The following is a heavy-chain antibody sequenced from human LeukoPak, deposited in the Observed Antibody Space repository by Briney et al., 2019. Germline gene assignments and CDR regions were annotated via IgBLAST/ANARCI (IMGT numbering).Heavy chain of an antibody. Sequence: GGSLRLSCAASGFTFSSYEMNWVRQAPGKGLEWVSYISSSGGTIYYANSVQGRFTISRDNAQNSLYLQMSSLRAEDTAVYYCARNVYNFDYWGQGTLVTVSS. CDR1: GFTFSSYE. CDR3: ARNVYNFDY. J-gene: IGHJ4*02. CDR2: ISSSGGTI. D-gene: IGHD3-10*02. V-gene: IGHV3-48*03.